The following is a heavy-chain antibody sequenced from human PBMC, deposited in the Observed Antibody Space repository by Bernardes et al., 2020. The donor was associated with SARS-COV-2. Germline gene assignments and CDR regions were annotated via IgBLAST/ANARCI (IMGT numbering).Heavy chain of an antibody. CDR2: ISSSSSYI. Sequence: GGSLRLSCAASGFTFSSYSMNWVRQAPGKGLEWVSSISSSSSYIYYADSVKGRFTISRDNAKNSLYLQMNSLRAEDTAVYYCAREGCSGGSCYLRLRGRAFDIWGQGTMVTVSS. CDR3: AREGCSGGSCYLRLRGRAFDI. D-gene: IGHD2-15*01. J-gene: IGHJ3*02. V-gene: IGHV3-21*01. CDR1: GFTFSSYS.